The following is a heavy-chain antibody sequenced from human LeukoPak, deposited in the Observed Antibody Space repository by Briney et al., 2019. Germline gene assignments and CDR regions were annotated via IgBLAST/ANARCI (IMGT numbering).Heavy chain of an antibody. J-gene: IGHJ4*02. D-gene: IGHD1-26*01. CDR3: ARDRIVGATDPCGN. CDR2: INPNIGGA. CDR1: GYTFTGYY. V-gene: IGHV1-2*02. Sequence: SVNVSCKPSGYTFTGYYIHWVRQAPAQGLEWMGWINPNIGGANYAKQFPGRVTMTRDTPISTAYMELSRLRSDDTAVYYCARDRIVGATDPCGNWGQGTLVTVSS.